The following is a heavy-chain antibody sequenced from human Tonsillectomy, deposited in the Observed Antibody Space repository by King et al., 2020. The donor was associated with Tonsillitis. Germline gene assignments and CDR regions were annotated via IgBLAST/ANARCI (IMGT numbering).Heavy chain of an antibody. CDR1: GFSLSTSGVG. CDR3: ARGDYVPTLDY. D-gene: IGHD4-17*01. V-gene: IGHV2-5*01. J-gene: IGHJ4*02. CDR2: IYWNDDK. Sequence: ITLKESGPTLVKPTQTLTLTCTFSGFSLSTSGVGVGWIRQPPGKALEWLALIYWNDDKRYSPSLKSRLTITKDTSKNQVVLTMTNMDPVDTATYYCARGDYVPTLDYWGQGTLVTVSS.